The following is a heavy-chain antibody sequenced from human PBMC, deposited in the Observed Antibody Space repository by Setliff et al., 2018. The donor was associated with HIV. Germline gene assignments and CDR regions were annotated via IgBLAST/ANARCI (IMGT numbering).Heavy chain of an antibody. CDR3: ARPVRYDYWSGLDY. J-gene: IGHJ4*02. V-gene: IGHV2-5*01. CDR1: GLSLSTSGVG. CDR2: IYWNNNK. Sequence: SGPTLVNPTQTLTLTCTFSGLSLSTSGVGVGWIRQSPGKALEWLAFIYWNNNKHYSTSLKSRLTVTKDTSKNQVVLTMPNMDTVDTATDYGARPVRYDYWSGLDYWGQGTLVTVSS. D-gene: IGHD3-3*01.